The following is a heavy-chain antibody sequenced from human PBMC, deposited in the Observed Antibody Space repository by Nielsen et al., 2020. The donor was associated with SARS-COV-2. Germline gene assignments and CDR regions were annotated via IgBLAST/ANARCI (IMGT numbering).Heavy chain of an antibody. D-gene: IGHD6-13*01. V-gene: IGHV1-46*01. CDR3: ALGRQQLVHGAFDI. CDR2: INPSGGST. Sequence: WVRQAPGQGLEWMGIINPSGGSTSYAQKFQGRVTITADESTSTAYMELSSLRSEDTAVYYCALGRQQLVHGAFDIWGQGTMVTVSS. J-gene: IGHJ3*02.